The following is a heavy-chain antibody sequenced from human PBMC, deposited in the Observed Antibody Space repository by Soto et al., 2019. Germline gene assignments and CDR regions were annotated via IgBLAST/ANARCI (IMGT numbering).Heavy chain of an antibody. CDR2: IYHSGST. CDR3: ARRVGYCSSTSCYEGWFDP. CDR1: GGSISSSNW. J-gene: IGHJ5*02. V-gene: IGHV4-4*02. Sequence: QVQLQESGPGLVKPSGTLSLTCAVSGGSISSSNWWSWVRQPPGKGLEWIGEIYHSGSTNYNPSLKLRVTISVDKSKNQFSLRLSSVTAADTAVYYCARRVGYCSSTSCYEGWFDPWGQGTLVTVSS. D-gene: IGHD2-2*01.